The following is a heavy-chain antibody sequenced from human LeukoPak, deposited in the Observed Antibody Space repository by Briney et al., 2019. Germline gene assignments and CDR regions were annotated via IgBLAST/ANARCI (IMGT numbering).Heavy chain of an antibody. CDR3: ARQGVGALGY. CDR2: IYFSGST. Sequence: SETLSLTCTVSGGSISTYYWGWIRQPPGKGLEWIGYIYFSGSTNYNPSLKTRVTISLDTSKNQFSLKLSSVTAADTAVYYCARQGVGALGYWGQGTLVTVSS. V-gene: IGHV4-59*01. J-gene: IGHJ4*02. D-gene: IGHD1-26*01. CDR1: GGSISTYY.